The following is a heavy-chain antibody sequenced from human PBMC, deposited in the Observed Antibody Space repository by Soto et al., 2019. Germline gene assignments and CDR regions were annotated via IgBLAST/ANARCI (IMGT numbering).Heavy chain of an antibody. D-gene: IGHD6-19*01. Sequence: GESLKISCKGSGCSFTSYWISWVRQMPGKGLEWMGRIDPSDSYTNYSPSFQGHVTISADKSISTAYLQWSSLKASDTAMYYCALIAVAGPYFDYWGQGTLVTVSS. CDR3: ALIAVAGPYFDY. CDR2: IDPSDSYT. CDR1: GCSFTSYW. V-gene: IGHV5-10-1*01. J-gene: IGHJ4*02.